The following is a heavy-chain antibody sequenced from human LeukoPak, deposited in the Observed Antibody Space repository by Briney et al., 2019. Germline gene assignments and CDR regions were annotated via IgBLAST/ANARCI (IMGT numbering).Heavy chain of an antibody. D-gene: IGHD5-18*01. CDR3: ARDRTWDTAMAIS. CDR1: GGSISSSNW. Sequence: PSETLSLTCAVSGGSISSSNWWTWVRQPPGKGLEWIGEIYHSGSTNYNPSLKSRVTMSVDKSKNQFSLELSSVTAADTAVYYCARDRTWDTAMAISWGQGTMVTVSS. V-gene: IGHV4-4*02. J-gene: IGHJ3*01. CDR2: IYHSGST.